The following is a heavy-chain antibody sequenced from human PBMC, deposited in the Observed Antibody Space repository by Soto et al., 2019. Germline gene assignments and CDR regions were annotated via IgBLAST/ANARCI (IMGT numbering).Heavy chain of an antibody. CDR3: ARAKGSGSETSDAFDI. CDR1: GGTFSSYA. J-gene: IGHJ3*02. CDR2: IIPIFGTA. D-gene: IGHD1-26*01. Sequence: GASVKVSCKASGGTFSSYAISWVRQAPGQGLEWMGGIIPIFGTANYAQKFQGRVTITADESTSTAYMELSSLRSEDTAVYYCARAKGSGSETSDAFDIWGQGTMVTVSS. V-gene: IGHV1-69*13.